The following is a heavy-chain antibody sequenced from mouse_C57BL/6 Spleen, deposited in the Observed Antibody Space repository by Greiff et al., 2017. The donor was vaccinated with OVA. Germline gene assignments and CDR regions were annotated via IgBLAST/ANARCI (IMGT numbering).Heavy chain of an antibody. V-gene: IGHV1-20*01. D-gene: IGHD1-1*01. CDR2: INPYNGDT. CDR1: GYSFTGYF. J-gene: IGHJ2*01. Sequence: EVKLVESGPELVKPGDSVKISCKASGYSFTGYFMNWVMQSHGKSLEWIGRINPYNGDTFYNQKFKGKATLTVDKSSSTAHMELRSLTSEDSAVYYCAKRDYYGSSYFDYWGQGTTLTVSS. CDR3: AKRDYYGSSYFDY.